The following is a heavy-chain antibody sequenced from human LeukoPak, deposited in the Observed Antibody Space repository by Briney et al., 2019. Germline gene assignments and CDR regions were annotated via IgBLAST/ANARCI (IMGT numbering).Heavy chain of an antibody. CDR3: AKDFTSGWNYYYYGMDV. J-gene: IGHJ6*02. CDR2: ISGSGGST. CDR1: GFTFSSYA. D-gene: IGHD6-19*01. V-gene: IGHV3-23*01. Sequence: EGSLRLSCAASGFTFSSYAMSWVRQAPGKGPEWVSRISGSGGSTYYADSVKGRFTISRDNSKNTLYLQMNSLRAEDTAVYYCAKDFTSGWNYYYYGMDVWGQGTTVTVSS.